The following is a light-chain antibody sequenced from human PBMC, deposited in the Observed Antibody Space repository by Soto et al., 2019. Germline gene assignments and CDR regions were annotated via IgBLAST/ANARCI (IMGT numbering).Light chain of an antibody. V-gene: IGKV1-5*01. CDR3: QQYNPYST. J-gene: IGKJ1*01. Sequence: IQRTQSPSTLAASVGDRVTISCRASQNIGRWLAWYQQKPGTAPNLLIYDASSLESGVPSTFSGSASGTEFTLTISSLQPDDFATYFCQQYNPYSTFGQGTKVDIK. CDR1: QNIGRW. CDR2: DAS.